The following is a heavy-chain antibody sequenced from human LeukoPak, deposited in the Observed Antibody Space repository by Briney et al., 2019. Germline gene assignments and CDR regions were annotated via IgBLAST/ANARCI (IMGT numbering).Heavy chain of an antibody. J-gene: IGHJ5*02. V-gene: IGHV4-30-2*01. CDR3: ALTRDIGPAAHGGWFDP. Sequence: ASQTLSLTCTVSGGSISSGGYYWSWIRQPPGKGLEWIGYIYHSGSTYYNPSLKSRVTISVDRSKNQFSLELSSVTAADTAVYYCALTRDIGPAAHGGWFDPWGQGTLVTVSS. CDR2: IYHSGST. CDR1: GGSISSGGYY. D-gene: IGHD2-2*01.